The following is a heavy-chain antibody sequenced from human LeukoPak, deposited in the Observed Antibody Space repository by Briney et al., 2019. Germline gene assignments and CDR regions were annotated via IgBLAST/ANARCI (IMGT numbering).Heavy chain of an antibody. D-gene: IGHD2-15*01. J-gene: IGHJ4*02. CDR2: ISGSGGST. CDR1: GFTFSSYA. CDR3: AKPGYCSGGSCFYFDY. V-gene: IGHV3-23*01. Sequence: GGSQRLSCAASGFTFSSYAMSWVRQAPGKGLEWVSAISGSGGSTYYADSVKGRFTISRDNSKNTLYLQMNSLRAEDTAVYYCAKPGYCSGGSCFYFDYWGQGTLVTVSS.